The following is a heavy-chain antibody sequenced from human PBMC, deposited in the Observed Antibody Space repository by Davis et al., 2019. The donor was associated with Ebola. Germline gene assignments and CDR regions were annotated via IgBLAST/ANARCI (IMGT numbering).Heavy chain of an antibody. CDR3: ARTTKTNIEDSGLGYNSFDS. Sequence: SETLSLTCAVYGGSFSDYFWSWIRQPPEKGLEWIGEISHHSGYTNYNPSLRSRVAISVDSSKNQFSLKVNSVTAADTATYYCARTTKTNIEDSGLGYNSFDSWGQGVLVYVSS. CDR1: GGSFSDYF. D-gene: IGHD4-17*01. J-gene: IGHJ5*01. V-gene: IGHV4-34*01. CDR2: ISHHSGYT.